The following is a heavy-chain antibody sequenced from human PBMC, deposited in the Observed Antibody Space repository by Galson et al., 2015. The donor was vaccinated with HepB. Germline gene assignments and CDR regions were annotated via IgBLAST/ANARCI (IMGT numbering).Heavy chain of an antibody. CDR3: ARGDSSSWYGNWFDP. J-gene: IGHJ5*02. V-gene: IGHV4-30-4*01. D-gene: IGHD6-13*01. CDR1: GGSISSGDYY. Sequence: TLSLTCTVSGGSISSGDYYWSWIRQPPGKGLEWIGYVFYSGSTYYNPSLKSRLNISIDTSKNHFSLKLISVTAADTALYYCARGDSSSWYGNWFDPWGQGTLVTVSS. CDR2: VFYSGST.